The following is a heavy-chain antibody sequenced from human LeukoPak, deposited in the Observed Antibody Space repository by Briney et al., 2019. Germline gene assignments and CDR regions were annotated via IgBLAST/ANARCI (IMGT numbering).Heavy chain of an antibody. V-gene: IGHV3-23*01. D-gene: IGHD3-10*01. CDR2: ISGSGSST. CDR1: GFTFSNYG. Sequence: PGGSLRLSCAASGFTFSNYGMSWVRQAPGKGLEWVSVISGSGSSTYYADSVKGRFTISRDNSKNTLSLQMNSLRAEDTAVYYCALYLRVRGDYWGQGTLVSVSS. J-gene: IGHJ4*02. CDR3: ALYLRVRGDY.